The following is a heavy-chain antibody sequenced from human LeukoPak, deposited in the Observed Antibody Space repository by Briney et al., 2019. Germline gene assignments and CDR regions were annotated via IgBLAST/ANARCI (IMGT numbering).Heavy chain of an antibody. D-gene: IGHD6-19*01. V-gene: IGHV3-11*01. Sequence: GGSLRLSCAASGFTFSDNYMTWVRQAPGKGLEWLSYISGNGGVIQYADSVKGRFTISRDNAKNLLYLQMNSLRADDTAVYYCVREVGRSSGQWLADAFDIWGQGTMVTVSP. CDR3: VREVGRSSGQWLADAFDI. CDR1: GFTFSDNY. CDR2: ISGNGGVI. J-gene: IGHJ3*02.